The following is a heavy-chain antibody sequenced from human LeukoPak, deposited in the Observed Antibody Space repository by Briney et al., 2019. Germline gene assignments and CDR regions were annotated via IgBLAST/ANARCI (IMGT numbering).Heavy chain of an antibody. D-gene: IGHD6-13*01. CDR2: ISAYNGNT. J-gene: IGHJ4*02. Sequence: ASVKVSCKASGGTFSSYTISWVRQAPGQGLEWMGWISAYNGNTNYAHKLQGRVTMTTDTSTSTAYMELRSLRSDDTAVYYCARSGIAAAGVDYWGQGTLVTVSS. V-gene: IGHV1-18*01. CDR3: ARSGIAAAGVDY. CDR1: GGTFSSYT.